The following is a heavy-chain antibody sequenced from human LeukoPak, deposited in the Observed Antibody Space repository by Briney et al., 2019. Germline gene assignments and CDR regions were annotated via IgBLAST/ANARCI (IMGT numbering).Heavy chain of an antibody. V-gene: IGHV3-53*01. CDR1: GFSVSAHY. Sequence: GGSLRLSCAVSGFSVSAHYMSWVRQAPGKGLECVSFLYTGGDTYYADSVKGRFTITRDNSKNTLYLQMNGLRAEDTAVYYCARGPGSRGIFDYWGQGTLVTVSS. D-gene: IGHD3-10*01. CDR2: LYTGGDT. CDR3: ARGPGSRGIFDY. J-gene: IGHJ4*02.